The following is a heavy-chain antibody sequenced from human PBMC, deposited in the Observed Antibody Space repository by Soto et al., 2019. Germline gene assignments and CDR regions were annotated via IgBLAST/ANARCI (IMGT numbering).Heavy chain of an antibody. J-gene: IGHJ5*02. CDR2: IHNSGIT. Sequence: QVLLQESGPGLVKSSQTLSLTCTVSGGSISSGDYSWSWVRQSPGKGLEWIGHIHNSGITYYNPSLKSRVVISIDTSRNQFSLRLNSLTAADRAVYFCARGVTVFGLVSRFWFDPWGQGTVVTVSS. CDR3: ARGVTVFGLVSRFWFDP. CDR1: GGSISSGDYS. D-gene: IGHD3-3*01. V-gene: IGHV4-30-4*01.